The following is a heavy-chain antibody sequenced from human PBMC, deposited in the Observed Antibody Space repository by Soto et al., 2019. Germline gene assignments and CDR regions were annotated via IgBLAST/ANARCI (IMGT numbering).Heavy chain of an antibody. CDR2: ISYDGSNK. D-gene: IGHD3-16*01. Sequence: GGSLRLSCAASGFTFSSYAMHWFRQAPGKGLEWVAVISYDGSNKYYADSVKGRFTISRDNSKNTLYLQMNSLRAEDTAVYYCARDGGVVHRAAYYYYYGMDVWGQGTTVTVSS. CDR1: GFTFSSYA. J-gene: IGHJ6*02. V-gene: IGHV3-30-3*01. CDR3: ARDGGVVHRAAYYYYYGMDV.